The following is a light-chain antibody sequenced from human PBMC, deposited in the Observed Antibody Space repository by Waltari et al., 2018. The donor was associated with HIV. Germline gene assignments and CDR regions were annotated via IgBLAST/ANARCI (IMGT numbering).Light chain of an antibody. CDR2: DAS. Sequence: DIVLTQSPVTLSLSPGERATLSCRASQSVSRSLAWYQQKPGQAPRLLIYDASNRATGIPARFSGTGSGTDFTLTISSLEPEDFAVYYCHQRSNWPRTFGQGTKLEIK. CDR3: HQRSNWPRT. V-gene: IGKV3-11*01. CDR1: QSVSRS. J-gene: IGKJ2*01.